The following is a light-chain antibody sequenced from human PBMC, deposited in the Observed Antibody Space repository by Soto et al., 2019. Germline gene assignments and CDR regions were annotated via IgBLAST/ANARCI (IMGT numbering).Light chain of an antibody. CDR1: SSDVGAYNY. J-gene: IGLJ3*02. CDR3: SSYTTSSTWV. V-gene: IGLV2-14*01. CDR2: EVS. Sequence: QSALTQPASVSGSPGQSITISCTGTSSDVGAYNYVSWYQQHPDKAPKLMIYEVSNWPSGVSNRFSGSKSGNTVSLTISGLQAEDEADYYCSSYTTSSTWVFGGGTKVTVL.